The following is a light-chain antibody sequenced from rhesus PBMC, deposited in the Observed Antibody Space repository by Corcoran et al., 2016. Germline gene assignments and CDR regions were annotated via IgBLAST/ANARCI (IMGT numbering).Light chain of an antibody. J-gene: IGKJ4*01. Sequence: EIVMTQSPATLALSPGERATLSCRASQSVSSYLAWYQQKPGQAPRLLIYGASSRATAIPDRFSGSGAGTEFTLTISSLEPEDVGVYFCLQSSNWLTFGGGTKVELK. V-gene: IGKV3-24*04. CDR2: GAS. CDR1: QSVSSY. CDR3: LQSSNWLT.